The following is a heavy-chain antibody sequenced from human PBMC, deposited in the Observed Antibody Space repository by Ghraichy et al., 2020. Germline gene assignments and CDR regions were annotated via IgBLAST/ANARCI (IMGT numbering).Heavy chain of an antibody. V-gene: IGHV1-69*13. D-gene: IGHD3-22*01. Sequence: SVKVSCKASGGTFSSYAISWVRQAPGQGLEWMGGIIPIFGTANYAQKFQGRVTITADESTSTAYMELSSLRSEDTAVYYCATDYYDSSGYYRYYYGMDVWGQGTTVTVSS. CDR2: IIPIFGTA. CDR3: ATDYYDSSGYYRYYYGMDV. CDR1: GGTFSSYA. J-gene: IGHJ6*02.